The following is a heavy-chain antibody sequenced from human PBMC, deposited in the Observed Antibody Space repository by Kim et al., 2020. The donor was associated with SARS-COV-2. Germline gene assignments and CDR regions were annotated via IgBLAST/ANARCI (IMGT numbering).Heavy chain of an antibody. Sequence: GGSLRLSCAASGFTFSNYWMTWVRQAPGKGLEWVANIKQDGSEENYVDSVKGRFTISRDNAKDSVYLQMNSLRAEDTAVYHCARAYSSGWDTSFWGQGTLVTVSS. V-gene: IGHV3-7*01. CDR3: ARAYSSGWDTSF. CDR1: GFTFSNYW. J-gene: IGHJ4*02. D-gene: IGHD6-19*01. CDR2: IKQDGSEE.